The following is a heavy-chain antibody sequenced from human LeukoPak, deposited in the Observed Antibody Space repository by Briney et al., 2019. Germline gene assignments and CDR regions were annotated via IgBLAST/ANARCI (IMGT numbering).Heavy chain of an antibody. CDR1: GFTFSSYS. CDR3: PRDLEMGRAFDI. D-gene: IGHD5-24*01. V-gene: IGHV3-21*01. Sequence: GGSLRLSCAASGFTFSSYSMNWVRQAPGKGLEWVSSISSSSSYIYYADSMKGRFTISRDNAKNSLYLQMNSLRAEDTAVYYCPRDLEMGRAFDIWGQGTTVTVSS. CDR2: ISSSSSYI. J-gene: IGHJ3*02.